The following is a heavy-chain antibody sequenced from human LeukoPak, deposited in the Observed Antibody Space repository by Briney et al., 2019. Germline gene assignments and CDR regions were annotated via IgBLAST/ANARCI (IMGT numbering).Heavy chain of an antibody. CDR3: ARVRGRGSGSYYNYYYGMDV. V-gene: IGHV4-59*01. J-gene: IGHJ6*02. CDR1: GGSISSYY. Sequence: SETLSLTCTVSGGSISSYYWSWIRQPPGKGLEWIGYIYYSGSTNYNPSLKSRVTISVDTSKNQFSLKLSSVTAADTAVYYCARVRGRGSGSYYNYYYGMDVWGQGTTVTVSS. CDR2: IYYSGST. D-gene: IGHD3-10*01.